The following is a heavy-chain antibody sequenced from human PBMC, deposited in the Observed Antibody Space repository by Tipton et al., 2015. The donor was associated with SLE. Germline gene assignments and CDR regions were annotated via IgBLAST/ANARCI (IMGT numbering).Heavy chain of an antibody. Sequence: TLSLTCTVSGDSLMRSQYWGWIRQPPGKGLEWIGSISNTGSTNYNPSLRSRVSISVDTSKNQFSLKLRSVTAADTAAYYCARGILGSEVNFESWGQGTLVPVSS. CDR2: ISNTGST. J-gene: IGHJ4*02. CDR1: GDSLMRSQY. CDR3: ARGILGSEVNFES. V-gene: IGHV4-59*11. D-gene: IGHD7-27*01.